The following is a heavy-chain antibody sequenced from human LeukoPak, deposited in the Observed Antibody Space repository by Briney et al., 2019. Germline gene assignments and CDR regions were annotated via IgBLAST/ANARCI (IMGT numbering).Heavy chain of an antibody. D-gene: IGHD2-15*01. V-gene: IGHV1-18*01. Sequence: GASVKVSCKASGYTFISYGISWVRQAPGQGLEWMGWISAYNGNTNYAQKLQGRVTMTTDTSTSTAYMELRSLRSDDTAVYYCARGPYCSGGTCYSQYFDYWGQGTLVIVSS. CDR1: GYTFISYG. CDR2: ISAYNGNT. CDR3: ARGPYCSGGTCYSQYFDY. J-gene: IGHJ4*02.